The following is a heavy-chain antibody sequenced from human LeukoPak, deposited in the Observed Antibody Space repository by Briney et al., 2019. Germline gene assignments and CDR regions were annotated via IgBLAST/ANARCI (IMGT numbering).Heavy chain of an antibody. CDR2: IKQDGSRK. CDR3: ARGTPSGWYGAVY. V-gene: IGHV3-7*03. Sequence: GGSLRLSCAASGFTFSNYWMDWVRQAPGKGLEWVAKIKQDGSRKDYVDSVKGRFTISRDSAKNSLYLEMSSLRVEDTAVYYCARGTPSGWYGAVYWGQGTLVTVSS. CDR1: GFTFSNYW. D-gene: IGHD6-19*01. J-gene: IGHJ4*02.